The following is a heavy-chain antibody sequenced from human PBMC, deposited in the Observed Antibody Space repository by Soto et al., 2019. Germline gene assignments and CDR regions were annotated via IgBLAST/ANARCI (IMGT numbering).Heavy chain of an antibody. D-gene: IGHD3-3*01. CDR1: GYNFSTYA. CDR3: ARGERLYYYYALDV. J-gene: IGHJ6*02. CDR2: INTGNGNT. Sequence: ASVKVSCKASGYNFSTYALLWVRQAPGQGLEWMGWINTGNGNTKYSQKFQGRVTMTRDTSASTAFLELSSLKSEDTAVYYCARGERLYYYYALDVWGQGTTVTVS. V-gene: IGHV1-3*04.